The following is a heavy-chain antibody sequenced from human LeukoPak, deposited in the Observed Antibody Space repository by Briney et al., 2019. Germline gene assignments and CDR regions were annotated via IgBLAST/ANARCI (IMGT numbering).Heavy chain of an antibody. CDR1: GFTFSSYT. D-gene: IGHD4-23*01. Sequence: GGSLRLSCAASGFTFSSYTMNWVRQAPGKGLEWVSAMSGSDTGSWYADSVKGRFTISRDTSKTTLYLQMNSLRAEDTAIYYCAKDARSFGGTYFDYWGQGIQVTVSS. CDR3: AKDARSFGGTYFDY. J-gene: IGHJ4*02. CDR2: MSGSDTGS. V-gene: IGHV3-23*01.